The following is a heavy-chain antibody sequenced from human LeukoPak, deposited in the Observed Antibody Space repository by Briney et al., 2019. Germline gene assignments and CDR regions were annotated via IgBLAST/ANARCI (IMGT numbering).Heavy chain of an antibody. D-gene: IGHD1-1*01. V-gene: IGHV1-69*13. Sequence: SVKVSCKASGYTFTSYGISWVRQAPGQGLEWMGGIIPIFGTANYAQKFQGRVTITADESTSTAYMELSSLRSEDTAVYYCASYNWMTRDFDYWGQGTLVTVSS. CDR1: GYTFTSYG. CDR2: IIPIFGTA. CDR3: ASYNWMTRDFDY. J-gene: IGHJ4*02.